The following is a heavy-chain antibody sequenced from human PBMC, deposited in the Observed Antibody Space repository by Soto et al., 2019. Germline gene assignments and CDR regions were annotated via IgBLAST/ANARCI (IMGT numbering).Heavy chain of an antibody. J-gene: IGHJ4*02. CDR2: ISGSGGST. Sequence: EVQLLESGGGLVQPGGSLRLSCAASGFTFSSYAMSWVRQAPGKGLEWVSAISGSGGSTYYAESVKGRFTISRDTSKNTLYLQMNNLRAEDTAVYNCAKEVQLEPHSFFDYWCQGTLVTVSS. V-gene: IGHV3-23*01. D-gene: IGHD1-1*01. CDR1: GFTFSSYA. CDR3: AKEVQLEPHSFFDY.